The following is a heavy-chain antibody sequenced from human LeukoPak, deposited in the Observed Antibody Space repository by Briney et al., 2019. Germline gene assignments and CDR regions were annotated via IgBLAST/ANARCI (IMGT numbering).Heavy chain of an antibody. CDR3: ARDRPGTAVAGDAFDI. V-gene: IGHV4-59*01. J-gene: IGHJ3*02. D-gene: IGHD6-19*01. CDR2: LYNRGST. CDR1: GGSISSYY. Sequence: PSGTLSLTCTVSGGSISSYYWSWIRQPPGKGLEWIGYLYNRGSTNYNPSLKSRVTISVDTSKNQFSLKLRSVTAADTAVYYCARDRPGTAVAGDAFDIWGQGTMVTVSS.